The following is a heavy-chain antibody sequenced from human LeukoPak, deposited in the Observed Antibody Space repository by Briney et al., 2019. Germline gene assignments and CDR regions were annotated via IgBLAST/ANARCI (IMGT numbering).Heavy chain of an antibody. D-gene: IGHD2-15*01. V-gene: IGHV1-69*04. CDR2: IIPILGIA. CDR1: GGTFSSYA. Sequence: VASVKVSCKASGGTFSSYAISWVRQAPGQGLEWMGRIIPILGIANYAQKFQGRVTITADKSTSTAYMEPSSLRSEDTAVYYCARVVVVAATPGWFDPWGQGTLVTVSS. J-gene: IGHJ5*02. CDR3: ARVVVVAATPGWFDP.